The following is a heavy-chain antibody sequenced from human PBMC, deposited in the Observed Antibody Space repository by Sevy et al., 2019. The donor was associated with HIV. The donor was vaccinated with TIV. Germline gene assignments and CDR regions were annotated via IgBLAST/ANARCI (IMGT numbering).Heavy chain of an antibody. J-gene: IGHJ4*02. CDR3: AREGCTKPHDY. CDR1: GFTFSKYS. CDR2: LSFGCGEI. D-gene: IGHD2-8*01. Sequence: GGSLRLSCAASGFTFSKYSMSWVRQPRGKGLEWVSTLSFGCGEINYADSVKGRFTISRDNSKSSVYLQMNKLRPEDTAVYYCAREGCTKPHDYWCQGTLVTVSS. V-gene: IGHV3-23*01.